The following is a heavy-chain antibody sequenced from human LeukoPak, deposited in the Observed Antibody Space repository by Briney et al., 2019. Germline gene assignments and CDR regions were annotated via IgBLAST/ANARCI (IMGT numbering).Heavy chain of an antibody. D-gene: IGHD3-10*01. CDR3: ARHSRTTMVRGVIIPKHMDV. CDR1: GYSFTSYW. Sequence: LGESLKISCKGSGYSFTSYWIGWVRQMPGKGLEWMGIIYPGDSDTRYSPSFQGQVTISADKSISTAYLQWSSLKASDTAMYYCARHSRTTMVRGVIIPKHMDVWGKGTTVTVSS. V-gene: IGHV5-51*01. J-gene: IGHJ6*03. CDR2: IYPGDSDT.